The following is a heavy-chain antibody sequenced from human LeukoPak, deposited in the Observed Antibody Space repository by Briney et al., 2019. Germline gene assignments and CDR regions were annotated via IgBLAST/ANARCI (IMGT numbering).Heavy chain of an antibody. Sequence: SETLSLTCTISGGSINNYYWSWIRQPAGEGLEWIGRIYSSGSASYNPSLKSRVTLSGDTSKNQLSLKLRYVTAADTAVYYCTREPSPWGQGTLVTVSS. J-gene: IGHJ5*02. CDR2: IYSSGSA. V-gene: IGHV4-4*07. CDR1: GGSINNYY. CDR3: TREPSP.